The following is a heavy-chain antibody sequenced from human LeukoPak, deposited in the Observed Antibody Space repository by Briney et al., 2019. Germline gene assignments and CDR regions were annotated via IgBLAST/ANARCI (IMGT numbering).Heavy chain of an antibody. CDR3: ARRSSSWKNWFDP. CDR1: GGSLDSNS. J-gene: IGHJ5*02. CDR2: IYNSGTT. V-gene: IGHV4-59*01. D-gene: IGHD6-13*01. Sequence: KPSETLSLTCTVSGGSLDSNSWTWIRQPPGKGLEWIGYIYNSGTTDYNPTLKSRVTMSVDMSKNQFSLKLSSVTAADTAVYYCARRSSSWKNWFDPWGQGTLVTVSS.